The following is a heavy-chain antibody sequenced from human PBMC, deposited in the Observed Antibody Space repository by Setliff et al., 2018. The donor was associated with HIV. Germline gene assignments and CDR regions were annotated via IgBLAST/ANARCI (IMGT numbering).Heavy chain of an antibody. D-gene: IGHD3-22*01. CDR2: ISGSAGST. CDR3: AKETFYYDSSGYWPEPGYYFDY. V-gene: IGHV3-23*01. CDR1: GFTFSSFA. J-gene: IGHJ4*02. Sequence: LRLSCAASGFTFSSFAMTWVRQAPGKGLEWVSSISGSAGSTYYADSVKGRFTISRDNSKNALYLQMSSLRAEDTAVYYCAKETFYYDSSGYWPEPGYYFDYWGQGTLVTVSS.